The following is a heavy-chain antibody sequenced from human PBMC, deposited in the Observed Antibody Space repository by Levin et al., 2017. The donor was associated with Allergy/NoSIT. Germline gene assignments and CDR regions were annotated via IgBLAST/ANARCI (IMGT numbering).Heavy chain of an antibody. Sequence: GGSLRLSCAASGFTFSSYGMHWVRQAPGKGLEWVAVISYDGSNKYYADSVKGRFTISRDNSKNTLYLQMNSLRAEDTAVYYCAANAGYYYYYYMDVWGKGTTVTVSS. J-gene: IGHJ6*03. D-gene: IGHD4/OR15-4a*01. CDR3: AANAGYYYYYYMDV. CDR1: GFTFSSYG. V-gene: IGHV3-30*03. CDR2: ISYDGSNK.